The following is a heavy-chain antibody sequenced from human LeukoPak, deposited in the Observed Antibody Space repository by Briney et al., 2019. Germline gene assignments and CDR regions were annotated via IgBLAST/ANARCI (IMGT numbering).Heavy chain of an antibody. CDR1: GYGFTGYY. V-gene: IGHV1-2*02. CDR3: ARYMGGSCLWEY. Sequence: ASVKVSCKTSGYGFTGYYIHWVRQAPGQGLEWMGWINCNTGGAKYAQKYQGRVTMTRDTSISTVYMELSSLRSDDTAVYYCARYMGGSCLWEYWGQGTLVTVSS. J-gene: IGHJ4*02. CDR2: INCNTGGA. D-gene: IGHD3-16*01.